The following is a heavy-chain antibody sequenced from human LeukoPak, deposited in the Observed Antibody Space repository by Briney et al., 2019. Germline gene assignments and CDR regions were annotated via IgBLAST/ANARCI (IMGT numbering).Heavy chain of an antibody. CDR1: GYTFTSYD. V-gene: IGHV1-8*01. Sequence: ASVKVSCKASGYTFTSYDINWVRQATGQGLEWMGWMNPNSGNTGYAQKFQGRVTMTEDTSTDTAYMELSSLRSEDTAVYYCATPGRRDGYNYYYGMDVWGQGTTVTVSS. D-gene: IGHD5-12*01. CDR3: ATPGRRDGYNYYYGMDV. CDR2: MNPNSGNT. J-gene: IGHJ6*02.